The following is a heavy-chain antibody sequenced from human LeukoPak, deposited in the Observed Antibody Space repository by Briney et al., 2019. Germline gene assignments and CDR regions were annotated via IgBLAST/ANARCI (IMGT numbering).Heavy chain of an antibody. D-gene: IGHD7-27*01. Sequence: ASVKVSCKASGYTFTSYYMHWVRQAPGQGLEWMGIINPSGGSTSYAQKFQGRVTMTRDMSTSTVYMELSSLRSEDTAVYYCASAAGDYAFDIWGQGTMVTVSS. CDR1: GYTFTSYY. V-gene: IGHV1-46*01. J-gene: IGHJ3*02. CDR2: INPSGGST. CDR3: ASAAGDYAFDI.